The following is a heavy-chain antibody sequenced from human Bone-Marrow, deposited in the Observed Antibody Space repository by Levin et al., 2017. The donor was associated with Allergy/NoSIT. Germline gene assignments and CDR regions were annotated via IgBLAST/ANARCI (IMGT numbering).Heavy chain of an antibody. CDR3: ATYSDKGFDS. CDR1: GGSVSSVNW. V-gene: IGHV4-4*02. J-gene: IGHJ4*02. Sequence: GSLRLSCTVSGGSVSSVNWLTWVRQPPGKGLAWIGEVYHSGTTNYNPSLKSRVIVSVDKSKNQFSLNLRSVTAADPAVYYCATYSDKGFDSWGPGMLVAVSS. CDR2: VYHSGTT. D-gene: IGHD1-26*01.